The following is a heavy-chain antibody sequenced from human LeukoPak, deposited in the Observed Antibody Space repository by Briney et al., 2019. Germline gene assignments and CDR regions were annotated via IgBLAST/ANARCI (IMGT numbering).Heavy chain of an antibody. CDR3: ARKIASAGPAGFDF. Sequence: SETLSLTCTVSGGSISSYYWSWIRQPAGKGLEWIGRIYSTGSTNYNPSLKSRVTMSVDTSKNQFSLRLRSVTAADPAVNYWARKIASAGPAGFDFWGQGALVPVSS. CDR2: IYSTGST. D-gene: IGHD6-13*01. CDR1: GGSISSYY. J-gene: IGHJ4*02. V-gene: IGHV4-4*07.